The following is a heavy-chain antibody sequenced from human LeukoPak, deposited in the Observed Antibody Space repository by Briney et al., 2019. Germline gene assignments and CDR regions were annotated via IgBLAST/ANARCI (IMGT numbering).Heavy chain of an antibody. J-gene: IGHJ5*02. CDR1: GYTFTGYY. CDR2: INPNSGGT. V-gene: IGHV1-2*02. Sequence: ASVKVSCKASGYTFTGYYMHWVRQAPGQGLEWMGWINPNSGGTNYAQKFQGRVTMTRDTSISTAYMELSRLRSDDTAVYYCARDSGSYYSSSWRGGFDPWGQGTLVTVSS. D-gene: IGHD6-13*01. CDR3: ARDSGSYYSSSWRGGFDP.